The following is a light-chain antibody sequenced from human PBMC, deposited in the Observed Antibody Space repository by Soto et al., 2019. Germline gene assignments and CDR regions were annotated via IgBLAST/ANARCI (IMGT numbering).Light chain of an antibody. CDR1: QSVSSN. J-gene: IGKJ4*01. V-gene: IGKV3-15*01. Sequence: EIVMTQSPATLSVSPGERATLSCRASQSVSSNLAWYQQKPGQAPRLPIYGASTRATGIPARFSGSGSGTEFTLTISSLQPDDFATYYCQQYNSYVLTFGGGTKVEIK. CDR3: QQYNSYVLT. CDR2: GAS.